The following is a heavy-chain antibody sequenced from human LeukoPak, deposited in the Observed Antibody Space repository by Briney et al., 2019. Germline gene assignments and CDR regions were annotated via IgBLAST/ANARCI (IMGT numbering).Heavy chain of an antibody. D-gene: IGHD4-17*01. CDR2: MNPNSGNT. V-gene: IGHV1-8*01. CDR1: GYTFTSYD. Sequence: ASVKVSCQASGYTFTSYDINWVRQATGQGLEWMGWMNPNSGNTGYAQKFQGRVTMTRNTSISTAYMELSSLRSEDTAVYYCARGIVTTVTTRDYWGQGTLVTVSS. J-gene: IGHJ4*02. CDR3: ARGIVTTVTTRDY.